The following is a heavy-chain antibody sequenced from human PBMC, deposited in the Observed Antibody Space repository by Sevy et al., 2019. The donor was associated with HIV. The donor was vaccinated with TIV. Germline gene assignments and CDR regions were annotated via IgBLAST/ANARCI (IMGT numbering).Heavy chain of an antibody. CDR2: IRGSGDRT. CDR3: AKDLPTNRSRGTYYDY. V-gene: IGHV3-23*01. D-gene: IGHD3-10*01. Sequence: GGSLRLSCAASGYTFSNYVMTWVRHSPGKGLEWVASIRGSGDRTFYADSVKGRFTISIDNSKNTLYLQMNSLRAEDMAVYYCAKDLPTNRSRGTYYDYWGQGTLVTVSS. J-gene: IGHJ4*02. CDR1: GYTFSNYV.